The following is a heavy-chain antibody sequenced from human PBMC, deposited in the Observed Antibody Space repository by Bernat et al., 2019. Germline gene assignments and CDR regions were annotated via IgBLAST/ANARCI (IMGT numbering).Heavy chain of an antibody. CDR3: AKGSDI. CDR2: IRGSGDST. CDR1: GFTFSSYA. V-gene: IGHV3-23*01. Sequence: EVQLLESGGGLVQPGGSLRLSCAASGFTFSSYAMTWVRQAPGMGLEWVSTIRGSGDSTSYADSVKVRFTISRDNSKNTLYLQMNSLRDEDTAVYYCAKGSDIWGQGTMVTVS. J-gene: IGHJ3*02.